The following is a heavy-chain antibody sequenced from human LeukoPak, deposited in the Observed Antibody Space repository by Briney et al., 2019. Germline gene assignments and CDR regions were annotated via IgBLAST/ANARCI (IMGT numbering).Heavy chain of an antibody. V-gene: IGHV3-23*01. CDR2: ISGSGGST. Sequence: PGGSLRLSCAASGFTFSSYAMSWVRQAPGKGLEWVSAISGSGGSTYSADSVKGRFTISRDNSKNTLYLQMNSLRAEDTAVYYCAKGGLEWELPPGDAFDIWGQGTMVTVSS. CDR1: GFTFSSYA. CDR3: AKGGLEWELPPGDAFDI. J-gene: IGHJ3*02. D-gene: IGHD1-26*01.